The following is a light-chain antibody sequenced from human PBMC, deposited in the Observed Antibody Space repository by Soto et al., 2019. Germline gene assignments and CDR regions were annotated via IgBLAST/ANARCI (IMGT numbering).Light chain of an antibody. CDR3: QQYGSSLWP. CDR1: QSVSSSF. V-gene: IGKV3-20*01. J-gene: IGKJ1*01. Sequence: EIVLTQSPGTLPLSPGERATLSCRASQSVSSSFLAWYQQKPGQAPRLLIYGASSRATGIPDRFSGSGSGTDFTLTISRLEPEDFAVYYCQQYGSSLWPFGQGTK. CDR2: GAS.